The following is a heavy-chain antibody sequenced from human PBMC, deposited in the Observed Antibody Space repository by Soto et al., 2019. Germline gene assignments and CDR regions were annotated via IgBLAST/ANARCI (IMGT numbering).Heavy chain of an antibody. D-gene: IGHD3-10*01. CDR3: AREADYYGSGRPVDYYGMDV. V-gene: IGHV1-18*04. J-gene: IGHJ6*02. CDR2: ISAYNGNT. CDR1: GYTFTSYG. Sequence: ASVKVSCKASGYTFTSYGISCVRQAPGQGLEWMGWISAYNGNTNYAQKLQGRVTMTTDTSTSTAYMELRSLRSDDTAVYYCAREADYYGSGRPVDYYGMDVWGQGTTVTVSS.